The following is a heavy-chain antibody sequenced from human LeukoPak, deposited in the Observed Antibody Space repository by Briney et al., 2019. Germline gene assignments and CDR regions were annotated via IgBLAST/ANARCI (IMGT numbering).Heavy chain of an antibody. Sequence: GGSLRLSCAASEFTFSSYIMHWVRQSPGKGLEWVATIAYNGVNKNYADSVKGRFTISRDNSKNTLYLQMNSLRAEDTAVYYCAKIKGYSYGWVDYWGQGTLVTVSS. D-gene: IGHD5-18*01. CDR1: EFTFSSYI. CDR2: IAYNGVNK. V-gene: IGHV3-30*18. J-gene: IGHJ4*02. CDR3: AKIKGYSYGWVDY.